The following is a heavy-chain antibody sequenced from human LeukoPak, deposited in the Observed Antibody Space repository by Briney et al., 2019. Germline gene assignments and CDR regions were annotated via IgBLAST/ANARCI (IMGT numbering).Heavy chain of an antibody. Sequence: PSETLSLTCAVSGGSISSGGYSWSWIRQPPGKGLEWIGYIYHSGSTYYNPSLKSRVTISVDTSKNQFSLKLSSVTAADTAVYYCAREGLRLIDYWGQGTLVTVSS. V-gene: IGHV4-30-2*01. D-gene: IGHD5-12*01. CDR2: IYHSGST. CDR3: AREGLRLIDY. J-gene: IGHJ4*02. CDR1: GGSISSGGYS.